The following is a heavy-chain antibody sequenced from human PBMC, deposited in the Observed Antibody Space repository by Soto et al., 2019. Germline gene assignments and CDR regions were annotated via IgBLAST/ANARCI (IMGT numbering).Heavy chain of an antibody. CDR2: IDRSGTYI. CDR3: ARGSVLAAASSDY. J-gene: IGHJ4*02. Sequence: GGSLRLSCAASGFTFSMYSMNWVRQAPGKGLEWVSSIDRSGTYIYYGDSVKGRFTISRDDAKNSLYLEMNSLRAEDTAVYYCARGSVLAAASSDYWGQGTLVTVSS. V-gene: IGHV3-21*01. D-gene: IGHD6-13*01. CDR1: GFTFSMYS.